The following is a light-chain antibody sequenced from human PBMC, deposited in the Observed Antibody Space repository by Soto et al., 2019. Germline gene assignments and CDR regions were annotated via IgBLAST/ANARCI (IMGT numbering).Light chain of an antibody. CDR1: QXXXXY. J-gene: IGKJ1*01. CDR3: QQSYSTPWT. CDR2: AAS. V-gene: IGKV1-39*01. Sequence: DIXXXXSPXXXXASVGDRVTXXXXXSQXXXXYLNWYQQKPGKAPKLLIYAASSLQSGVPSRFSGSGSGTDFTLTISSLQPEDFATYYCQQSYSTPWTFGQGTKVEIK.